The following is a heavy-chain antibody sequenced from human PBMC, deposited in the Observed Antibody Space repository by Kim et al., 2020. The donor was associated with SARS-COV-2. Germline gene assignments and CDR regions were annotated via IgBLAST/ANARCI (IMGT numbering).Heavy chain of an antibody. D-gene: IGHD6-19*01. Sequence: VDLRKGRFTITRDNAKNFLHLQMNSLGPEDTAVYYCAVDVGHSIGWYGFDPWGQGTLVTVSS. CDR3: AVDVGHSIGWYGFDP. J-gene: IGHJ5*01. V-gene: IGHV3-7*01.